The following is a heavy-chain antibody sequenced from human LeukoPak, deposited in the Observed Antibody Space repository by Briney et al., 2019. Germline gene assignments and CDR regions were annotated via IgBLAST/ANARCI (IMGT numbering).Heavy chain of an antibody. D-gene: IGHD6-25*01. V-gene: IGHV4-4*02. J-gene: IGHJ5*01. CDR2: VYPTGST. Sequence: SETLSLTCAVSGDSISNSNWWTWIRQPPGKGLEWIGEVYPTGSTNYSPSLKGRVTISVDKSKNQFSLTLTSVTAADTAVHFCGTPEHDSGDSRGQGTLVTVS. CDR1: GDSISNSNW. CDR3: GTPEHDSGDS.